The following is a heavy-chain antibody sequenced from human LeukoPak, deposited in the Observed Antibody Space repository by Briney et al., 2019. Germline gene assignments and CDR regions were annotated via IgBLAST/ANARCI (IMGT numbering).Heavy chain of an antibody. CDR1: GGSFSGYY. CDR3: ARGRRYSSSWFDP. Sequence: SETLSLTCAVYGGSFSGYYWSWIRQPPGKGLEWIREINHSGGTNYNPSLKSRVTISVDTSKNQFSLKLSSVTAADTAVYYCARGRRYSSSWFDPWGQGTLVTVSS. D-gene: IGHD6-13*01. V-gene: IGHV4-34*01. J-gene: IGHJ5*02. CDR2: INHSGGT.